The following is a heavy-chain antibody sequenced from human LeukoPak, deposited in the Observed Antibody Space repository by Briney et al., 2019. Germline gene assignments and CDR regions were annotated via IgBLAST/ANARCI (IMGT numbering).Heavy chain of an antibody. CDR3: ARASGGWYYYGMDV. Sequence: ASVKVSCKASGYTFTSYGISWVRQAPGQGLEWMGWINPNSGGTNYAQKFQGWVTMTRDTSISTAYMELSRLRSDDTAVYYCARASGGWYYYGMDVWGKGTTVTVSS. V-gene: IGHV1-2*04. J-gene: IGHJ6*04. D-gene: IGHD2-15*01. CDR1: GYTFTSYG. CDR2: INPNSGGT.